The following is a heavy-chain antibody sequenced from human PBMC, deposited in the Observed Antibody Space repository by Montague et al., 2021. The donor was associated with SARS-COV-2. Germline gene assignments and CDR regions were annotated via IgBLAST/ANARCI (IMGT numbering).Heavy chain of an antibody. CDR2: INYSGTT. V-gene: IGHV4-39*01. D-gene: IGHD6-13*01. J-gene: IGHJ4*02. CDR3: ARHWGIAAAGN. CDR1: GGSITARTYY. Sequence: SETLSLTCSVSGGSITARTYYWGCIRQSPGKGLEWIGAINYSGTTYYXPSLKSRVTISLDTAKNQFSLKMTSVTAADTAVYYCARHWGIAAAGNWGQGTLVTVSS.